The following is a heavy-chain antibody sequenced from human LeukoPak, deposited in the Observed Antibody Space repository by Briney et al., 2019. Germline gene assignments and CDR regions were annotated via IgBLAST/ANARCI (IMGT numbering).Heavy chain of an antibody. J-gene: IGHJ5*02. D-gene: IGHD3-3*01. CDR1: GGSISSYY. CDR3: ASTYYDFWSGYHGVNWFDP. Sequence: SETLSLTCTVSGGSISSYYWSWIRQPPGKGLEWIGYIYYSGSTNYSPSLKSRVTISVDTSKNQFSLKLSSVTAADTAVYYCASTYYDFWSGYHGVNWFDPWGQGTLVTVSS. CDR2: IYYSGST. V-gene: IGHV4-59*01.